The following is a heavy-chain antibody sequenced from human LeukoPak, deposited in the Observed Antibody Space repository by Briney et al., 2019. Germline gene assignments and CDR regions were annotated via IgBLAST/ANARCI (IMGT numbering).Heavy chain of an antibody. Sequence: SSETLSLTCTVSGGSISSGGYYWSWIRQHPGKGLEWIGYIYYSGSTYYNPSLKSRVTISVDTSKNQFSLKLSSVTAADTAVYFCARDHPVADWAPDIWGRGTMVTVSS. V-gene: IGHV4-31*03. CDR2: IYYSGST. D-gene: IGHD3-9*01. CDR1: GGSISSGGYY. CDR3: ARDHPVADWAPDI. J-gene: IGHJ3*02.